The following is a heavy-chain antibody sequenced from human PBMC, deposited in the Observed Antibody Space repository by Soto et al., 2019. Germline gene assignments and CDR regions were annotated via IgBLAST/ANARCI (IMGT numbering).Heavy chain of an antibody. D-gene: IGHD3-22*01. J-gene: IGHJ6*02. Sequence: GGSLRLSCAASGFTFSSYAMYWVRQAPGKGLEWVAVISYDGSNKYYADSVKGRFTISRDNSKNTLYLQMNSLRAEDTAVYYCARSYTPTYYYDSSGYYSYYYGMDVWGQGTTVTVSS. CDR3: ARSYTPTYYYDSSGYYSYYYGMDV. CDR2: ISYDGSNK. CDR1: GFTFSSYA. V-gene: IGHV3-30-3*01.